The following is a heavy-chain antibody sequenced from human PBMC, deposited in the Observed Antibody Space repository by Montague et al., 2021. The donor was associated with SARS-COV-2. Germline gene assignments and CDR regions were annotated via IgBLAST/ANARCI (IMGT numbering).Heavy chain of an antibody. CDR2: TCFRSKWYN. J-gene: IGHJ4*02. Sequence: CAISGDSVSTNNTTWNWVRQSPSGDLEWLGRTCFRSKWYNDYAVSVKSRITINPDTSKNQFSLQLKSVTPKDTAIYFCGRVFAPAGTFDFWGQGTLVTVSS. V-gene: IGHV6-1*01. CDR1: GDSVSTNNTT. CDR3: GRVFAPAGTFDF. D-gene: IGHD6-13*01.